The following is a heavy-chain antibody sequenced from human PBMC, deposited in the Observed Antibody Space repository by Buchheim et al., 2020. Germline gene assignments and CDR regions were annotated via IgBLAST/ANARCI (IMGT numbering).Heavy chain of an antibody. D-gene: IGHD3-22*01. V-gene: IGHV4-38-2*02. Sequence: QVQLQESGPGLVKPSETLSLTCTVSGYSISSGYYWGWIRPPPGKGLEWIGSIYHSGSTYYKPSLKSRVTISVDTSKNQFSPKLSSVTATDTAVYYLARDPVLDVSSGYSTYYYYYYSMDVWGQGTT. CDR2: IYHSGST. J-gene: IGHJ6*02. CDR3: ARDPVLDVSSGYSTYYYYYYSMDV. CDR1: GYSISSGYY.